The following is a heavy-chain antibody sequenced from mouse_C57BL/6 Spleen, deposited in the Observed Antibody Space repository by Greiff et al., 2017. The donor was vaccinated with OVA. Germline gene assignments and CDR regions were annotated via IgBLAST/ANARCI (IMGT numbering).Heavy chain of an antibody. CDR1: GFSLTSYG. J-gene: IGHJ4*01. CDR2: IWSGGST. D-gene: IGHD4-1*02. V-gene: IGHV2-2*01. Sequence: QVQLQQSGPGLVQPSQRLSITCTVSGFSLTSYGVHWVRQSPGKGLEWLGVIWSGGSTDYNAALISRLSISQDNSKSQFFFTLNSLHAVATAIYSCARTTVTSYAMDYWGQGTSVTVSS. CDR3: ARTTVTSYAMDY.